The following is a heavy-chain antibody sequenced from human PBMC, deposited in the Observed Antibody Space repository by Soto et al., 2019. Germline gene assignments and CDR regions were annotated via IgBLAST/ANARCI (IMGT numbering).Heavy chain of an antibody. Sequence: ASVKVSCKASGYTFTSYYMHWVRQAPGQGLEWMGIINPSGGSTSYAQKFQGRVTMTRDTSTSTVYMELSSLRSEDTAVYYCARGDSSGYPHYYYYGMDVWGQGTTVTV. J-gene: IGHJ6*02. D-gene: IGHD3-22*01. CDR2: INPSGGST. CDR3: ARGDSSGYPHYYYYGMDV. V-gene: IGHV1-46*01. CDR1: GYTFTSYY.